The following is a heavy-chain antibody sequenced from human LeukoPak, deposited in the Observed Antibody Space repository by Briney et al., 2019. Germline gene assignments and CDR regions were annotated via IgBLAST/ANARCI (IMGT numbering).Heavy chain of an antibody. V-gene: IGHV4-39*01. D-gene: IGHD6-19*01. CDR2: VYYSGTT. J-gene: IGHJ5*02. CDR1: GFTFSSYSMN. CDR3: ARHAGATSGWYPEDWFDP. Sequence: GSLRLSCAASGFTFSSYSMNWVRQPPGKGLEWIGSVYYSGTTYYNPSLKSRVTISIDTSKNQFSLRLTSVTAADTAVFYCARHAGATSGWYPEDWFDPWGQGILVTVSS.